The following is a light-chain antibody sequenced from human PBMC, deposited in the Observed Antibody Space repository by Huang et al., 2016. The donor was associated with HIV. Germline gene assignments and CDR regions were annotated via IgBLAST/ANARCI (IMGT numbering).Light chain of an antibody. CDR3: HQYNNWLLS. V-gene: IGKV3-15*01. Sequence: EIVMTQSPATLSVSPGQRVTLSCRANRSVSTNLAWYQPRHGQAPRPLIYGSSTRAPGSPARFSGSGSGTDFSLTISSLQSEDFALYYCHQYNNWLLSFGGGTRV. CDR2: GSS. J-gene: IGKJ4*01. CDR1: RSVSTN.